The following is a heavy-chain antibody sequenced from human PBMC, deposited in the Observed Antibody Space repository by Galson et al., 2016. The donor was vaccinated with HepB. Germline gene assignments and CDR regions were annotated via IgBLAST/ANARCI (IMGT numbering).Heavy chain of an antibody. D-gene: IGHD2-2*01. V-gene: IGHV3-23*01. CDR1: GFTFNSYA. J-gene: IGHJ4*02. CDR2: ISGSGGIR. CDR3: AKDTNPGGYAPHD. Sequence: SLRLSCAASGFTFNSYAMNWVRRAAGKGLEWVSLISGSGGIRHYADSVKGRFTISRDNSGNTVYLQMNSLRAEDTAVYYCAKDTNPGGYAPHDWGQGTLVSVSS.